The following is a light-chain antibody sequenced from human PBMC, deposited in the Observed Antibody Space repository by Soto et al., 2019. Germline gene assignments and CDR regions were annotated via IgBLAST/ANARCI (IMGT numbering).Light chain of an antibody. CDR2: DAS. Sequence: EIVLTQSPATLSLSPGERATLSCRASLSISNSLAWYQQKPGQAPRLLIYDASNRATGIPARFSGSGSGTDFTLTISSLEPEDFAVYYCQQYDDSPWTFGQGTKVDI. J-gene: IGKJ1*01. V-gene: IGKV3-11*01. CDR1: LSISNS. CDR3: QQYDDSPWT.